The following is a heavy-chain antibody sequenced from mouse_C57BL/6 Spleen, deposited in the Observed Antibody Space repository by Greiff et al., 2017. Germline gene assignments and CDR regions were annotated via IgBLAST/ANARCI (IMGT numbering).Heavy chain of an antibody. V-gene: IGHV1-69*01. Sequence: QVQLQQPGAELVMPGASVKLSCKASGYTFTSYWMHWVKQRPGQGLEWIGEIDPSDSYTNYNQKFKGKSTLTVDKSSSPAYMQLSSLTSEDSAVYYCAANSFAYWGQGTLVTVSA. CDR2: IDPSDSYT. CDR3: AANSFAY. CDR1: GYTFTSYW. J-gene: IGHJ3*01. D-gene: IGHD4-1*01.